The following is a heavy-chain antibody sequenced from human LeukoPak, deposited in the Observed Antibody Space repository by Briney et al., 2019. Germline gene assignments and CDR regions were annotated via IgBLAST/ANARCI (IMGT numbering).Heavy chain of an antibody. Sequence: PGGSLRLSCAASGFTFDDYAIHWVRQAPGKGREGVSGISWNSNRKVYADSVKGRFTISRDNAKNSLYLQMNSLTAEDTALYYCAKDLTDSLYYYGMDVWGRGTTVTVSS. D-gene: IGHD2-15*01. CDR1: GFTFDDYA. J-gene: IGHJ6*02. CDR3: AKDLTDSLYYYGMDV. CDR2: ISWNSNRK. V-gene: IGHV3-9*01.